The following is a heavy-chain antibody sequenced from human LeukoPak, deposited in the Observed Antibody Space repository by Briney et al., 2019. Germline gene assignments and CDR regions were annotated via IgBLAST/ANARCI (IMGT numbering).Heavy chain of an antibody. Sequence: PGGSLRLSCAASGFTFSSYNMNWVRQAPGKGLEWVSSISSSSSYIYYADSVRGRFTISRDNAKNSLYLQINSLRAEDTAVYYCARDQGDGNYGDYDLDYWGQGTLVTVSS. CDR3: ARDQGDGNYGDYDLDY. V-gene: IGHV3-21*04. CDR1: GFTFSSYN. CDR2: ISSSSSYI. J-gene: IGHJ4*02. D-gene: IGHD4-17*01.